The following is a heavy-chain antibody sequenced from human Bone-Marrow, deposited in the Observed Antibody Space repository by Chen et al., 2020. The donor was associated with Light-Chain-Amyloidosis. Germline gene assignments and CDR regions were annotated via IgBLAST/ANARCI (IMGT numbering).Heavy chain of an antibody. D-gene: IGHD3-22*01. CDR3: ARAESYDSSGYYYDYVDF. CDR1: GYSISSGYY. V-gene: IGHV4-38-2*01. J-gene: IGHJ4*01. CDR2: IYHTGST. Sequence: QVQLQESGPGLVKPSETLSHTCAVSGYSISSGYYWGWILQPPGKGLVWIGRIYHTGSTYYIPSLKSRVTISVDPSKNQFSLKLSSVTAADTAVYYCARAESYDSSGYYYDYVDFWGHGTLVTVSS.